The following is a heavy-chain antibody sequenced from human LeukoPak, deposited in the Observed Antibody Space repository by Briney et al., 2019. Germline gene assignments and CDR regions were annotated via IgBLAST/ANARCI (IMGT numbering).Heavy chain of an antibody. Sequence: SETLSLTCTVSGGSISSSSYYWGWLRQPPGKGLEWIGSIYYSGSTYYNPSLKSRVTISVDTSKNQFSLKLSSVTAADTAVYYCARQDVETEQGGYFDYWGQGTLVTVSS. D-gene: IGHD5-24*01. CDR2: IYYSGST. CDR1: GGSISSSSYY. V-gene: IGHV4-39*01. J-gene: IGHJ4*02. CDR3: ARQDVETEQGGYFDY.